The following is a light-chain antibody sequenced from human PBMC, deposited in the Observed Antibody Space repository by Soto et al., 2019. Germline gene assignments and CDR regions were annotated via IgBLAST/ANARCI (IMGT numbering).Light chain of an antibody. Sequence: DIQMTQSPSSLSASVGDRVTITCRASQGIRNELGWYQQKPGRAPKRLIYGVSNLQSGVPSRFSGSASGTEFTLTISSQQPEDSATYYCLQHNTYPWTFGQGTKVEVK. J-gene: IGKJ1*01. V-gene: IGKV1-17*01. CDR3: LQHNTYPWT. CDR2: GVS. CDR1: QGIRNE.